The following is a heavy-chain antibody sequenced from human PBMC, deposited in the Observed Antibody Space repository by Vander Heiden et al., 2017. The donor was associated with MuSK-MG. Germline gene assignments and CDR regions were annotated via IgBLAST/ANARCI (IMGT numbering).Heavy chain of an antibody. CDR2: IKQEGRAQ. V-gene: IGHV3-7*01. Sequence: EVQLVESGGGLVQPGGSLRLSCAASGFTFNSYWMTWVRQAPGKGLEWVANIKQEGRAQNYVDSVKGRFTISRDNPKNSLYLQMNSLRVEDTAVYYCAREGMGSYWGQGTLVTVSS. CDR3: AREGMGSY. J-gene: IGHJ4*02. D-gene: IGHD2-8*01. CDR1: GFTFNSYW.